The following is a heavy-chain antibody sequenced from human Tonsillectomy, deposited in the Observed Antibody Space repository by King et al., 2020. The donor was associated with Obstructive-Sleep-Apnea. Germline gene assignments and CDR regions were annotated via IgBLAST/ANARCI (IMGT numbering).Heavy chain of an antibody. V-gene: IGHV3-9*01. D-gene: IGHD6-19*01. CDR3: AKDLSSGWYRGADY. Sequence: QLVQSGGGWVQPGRSLRLSCAASGFTFNDYAMHWVRQSPGKGLEWVSGINWNGGSVGYADSVKGRFTISRDNAKNSLYLQMNSLRAEDTALYYCAKDLSSGWYRGADYWGQGTLVTVSS. CDR1: GFTFNDYA. CDR2: INWNGGSV. J-gene: IGHJ4*02.